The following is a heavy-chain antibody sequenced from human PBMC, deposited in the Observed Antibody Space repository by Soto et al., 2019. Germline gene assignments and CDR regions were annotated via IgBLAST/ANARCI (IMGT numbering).Heavy chain of an antibody. V-gene: IGHV4-39*01. CDR2: IYYSGST. Sequence: SETLSLTCTVSGGSISSSSYYWGWIRQPPGKGLEWIGSIYYSGSTYYNPSLKSRVTISVDTSKNQFSLKLSSVTAADTAVYYCARHAGWAMVRGVIILDAFDIWGQGTMVTVSS. CDR3: ARHAGWAMVRGVIILDAFDI. D-gene: IGHD3-10*01. J-gene: IGHJ3*02. CDR1: GGSISSSSYY.